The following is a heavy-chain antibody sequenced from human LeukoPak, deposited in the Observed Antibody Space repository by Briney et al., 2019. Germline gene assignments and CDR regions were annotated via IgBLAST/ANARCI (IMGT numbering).Heavy chain of an antibody. J-gene: IGHJ4*02. CDR3: GRALLGGSDIYTPFSY. Sequence: ASVKVSCKASGHTFTNYGITWVRQAPGQGLEWMGWISAYNGNTNYAQKFQGRVTMTTDTSTSTAYMELRSLRSDDTAVYYCGRALLGGSDIYTPFSYWGQGTLVTVSS. V-gene: IGHV1-18*01. CDR1: GHTFTNYG. D-gene: IGHD3-10*01. CDR2: ISAYNGNT.